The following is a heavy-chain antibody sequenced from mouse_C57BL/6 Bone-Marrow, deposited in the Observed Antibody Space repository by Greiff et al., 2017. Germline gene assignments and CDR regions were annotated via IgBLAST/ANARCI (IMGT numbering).Heavy chain of an antibody. CDR1: FSALIISF. Sequence: LQQSGASSPLSFTASFSALIISFINFVNHMPGKGLEGLGQIYPGDGDTNYNGKFKGKATLTADKSSSTAYMQLSSLTSEDSAVYFCASELGRMDYWGQGTSVTVSS. V-gene: IGHV1-80*01. D-gene: IGHD4-1*01. J-gene: IGHJ4*01. CDR3: ASELGRMDY. CDR2: IYPGDGDT.